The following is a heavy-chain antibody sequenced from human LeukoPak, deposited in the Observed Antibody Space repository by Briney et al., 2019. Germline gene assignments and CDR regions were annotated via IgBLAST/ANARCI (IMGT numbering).Heavy chain of an antibody. V-gene: IGHV3-73*01. J-gene: IGHJ4*02. CDR2: IRSKANSYAT. CDR3: TRQTLTGYPDY. D-gene: IGHD3-9*01. Sequence: GGSLRLSCAASGLTFSGSAMHWVRQASGKGLEWVGRIRSKANSYATAYAASVKGRFTISRDDSKNTAYLQMNSLKTEDTAVYYCTRQTLTGYPDYWGQGTLVTVSS. CDR1: GLTFSGSA.